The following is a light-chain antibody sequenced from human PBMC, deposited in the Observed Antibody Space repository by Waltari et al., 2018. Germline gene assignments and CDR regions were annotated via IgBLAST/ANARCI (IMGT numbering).Light chain of an antibody. J-gene: IGKJ4*01. Sequence: EIVMTQSPAPLSVSPGERATLSSRASQSVSSNLAWYQQKPGQAPRLLIYGASPRATGIPARFSGSGSGTEFTLTISSLQSEDFAVYYCQQYNNWPRTLTFGGGTKVEIK. CDR3: QQYNNWPRTLT. CDR1: QSVSSN. V-gene: IGKV3-15*01. CDR2: GAS.